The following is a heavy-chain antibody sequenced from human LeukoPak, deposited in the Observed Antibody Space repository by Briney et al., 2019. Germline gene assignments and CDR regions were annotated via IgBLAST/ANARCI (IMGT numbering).Heavy chain of an antibody. CDR2: TYYSGST. J-gene: IGHJ6*02. Sequence: SETLSLTCTVSGGFISSYYWSWIRQPPGKGLEWIGYTYYSGSTNYNPSLKSRVTISVDTSKNQFSLKLSSVTAADTAVYYCARGDSSGWERYYYYGMDVWGQGTTVTVSS. V-gene: IGHV4-59*01. CDR3: ARGDSSGWERYYYYGMDV. CDR1: GGFISSYY. D-gene: IGHD6-19*01.